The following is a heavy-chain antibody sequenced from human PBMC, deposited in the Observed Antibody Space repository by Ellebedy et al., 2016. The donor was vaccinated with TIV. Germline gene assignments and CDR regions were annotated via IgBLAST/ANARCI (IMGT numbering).Heavy chain of an antibody. D-gene: IGHD1-7*01. J-gene: IGHJ5*02. CDR3: ARDRRVTGTKSP. Sequence: AASVKVSCKASGGTFSSYPISWVRQAPGQGLEWMGWMNPSSGNTGYAQKFQGRVTMTRNTSITTAYMELSSLRSEDTAVYYCARDRRVTGTKSPWGQGTLVTVSS. V-gene: IGHV1-8*02. CDR1: GGTFSSYP. CDR2: MNPSSGNT.